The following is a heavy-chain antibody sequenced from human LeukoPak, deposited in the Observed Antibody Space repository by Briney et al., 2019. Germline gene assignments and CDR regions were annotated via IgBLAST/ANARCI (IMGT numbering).Heavy chain of an antibody. J-gene: IGHJ3*02. D-gene: IGHD3-22*01. Sequence: SQTLSLTCTVSGGSISSGSYYWSWIRQPAGKGLEWIGRIYTSGSTSYNPSLKSRVTISVDTSKNQFSLKLSSVTAADTAVYYCARDYYYDSSGYDAFDIWGQGTMVTVSS. V-gene: IGHV4-61*02. CDR2: IYTSGST. CDR1: GGSISSGSYY. CDR3: ARDYYYDSSGYDAFDI.